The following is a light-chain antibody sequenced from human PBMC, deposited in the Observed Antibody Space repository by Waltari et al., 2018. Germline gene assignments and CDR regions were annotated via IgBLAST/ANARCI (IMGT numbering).Light chain of an antibody. J-gene: IGKJ3*01. CDR3: QQSYTSPQFT. CDR1: QNIGIY. CDR2: AAS. Sequence: DIQMTQSPSSLSASVGDRVTITCRASQNIGIYLNWYQHKPGKAPNLLIYAASSTQSGVPSRFSGSGSGTDFTLTISNLQPADCATYYCQQSYTSPQFTFGPGTKVDIK. V-gene: IGKV1-39*01.